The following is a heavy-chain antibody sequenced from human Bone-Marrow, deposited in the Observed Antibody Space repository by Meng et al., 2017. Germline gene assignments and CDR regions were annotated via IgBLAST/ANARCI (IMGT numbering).Heavy chain of an antibody. CDR3: ARGRIAAAGMLDY. Sequence: GGSLRLSCAVSGFTFSSYWMSWVRQAPGKGLEWVANIKQDGSEKYYVDSVKGRFTISRDNAKNSLYLQMNSLRAEDTAVYYCARGRIAAAGMLDYWGQGTLVTVSS. V-gene: IGHV3-7*01. D-gene: IGHD6-13*01. CDR1: GFTFSSYW. CDR2: IKQDGSEK. J-gene: IGHJ4*02.